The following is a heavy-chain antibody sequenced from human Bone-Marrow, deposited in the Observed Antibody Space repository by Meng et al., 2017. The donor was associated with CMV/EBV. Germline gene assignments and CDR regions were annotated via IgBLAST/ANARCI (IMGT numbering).Heavy chain of an antibody. CDR3: ARDEGYSGSLDY. CDR1: GFTFRSYW. V-gene: IGHV3-74*01. J-gene: IGHJ4*02. D-gene: IGHD1-26*01. CDR2: ISSDGSIT. Sequence: GESLKISCAASGFTFRSYWIHWVRQVPGKGLVWVSHISSDGSITFYADSVRGRFTISRDNAKNTLYLQMNSLRVEDTAVYYCARDEGYSGSLDYWGQGTLVTVYS.